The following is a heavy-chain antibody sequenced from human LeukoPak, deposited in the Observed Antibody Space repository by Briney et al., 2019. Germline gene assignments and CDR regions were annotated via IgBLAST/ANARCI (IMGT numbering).Heavy chain of an antibody. J-gene: IGHJ5*02. V-gene: IGHV4-59*01. D-gene: IGHD3-10*01. Sequence: SETLSLTCTVSGGSISSDYWGWIRQPPGKGLEWIGNVYYSGSTNSNPSLESRVTLLLDTSKNQFSLKLSSVTAADTAVYYCARGLRGYYGSGSTNWFDPWGQGTLVTVSS. CDR2: VYYSGST. CDR1: GGSISSDY. CDR3: ARGLRGYYGSGSTNWFDP.